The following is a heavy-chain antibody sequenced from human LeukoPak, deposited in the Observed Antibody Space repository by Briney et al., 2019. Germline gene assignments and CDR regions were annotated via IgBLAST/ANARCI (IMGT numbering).Heavy chain of an antibody. J-gene: IGHJ5*02. CDR1: GFTFSSYS. CDR2: ISSSSSYI. CDR3: ASSAITRSTHGYTVTGEDWFDP. V-gene: IGHV3-21*01. D-gene: IGHD4-17*01. Sequence: GGSLRLSCAASGFTFSSYSMNWVRQAPGKGLEWVSSISSSSSYIYYADSVKGRFTISRDNAKNSLYLQMNSLRAEDTAVYYCASSAITRSTHGYTVTGEDWFDPWGQGTLVTVSS.